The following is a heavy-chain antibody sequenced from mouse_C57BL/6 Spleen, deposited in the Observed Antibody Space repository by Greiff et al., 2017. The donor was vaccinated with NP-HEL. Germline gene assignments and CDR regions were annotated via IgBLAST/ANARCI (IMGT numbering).Heavy chain of an antibody. CDR2: IHPNSGST. CDR3: ASPYYYGSSYPYYYAMDY. Sequence: VQLQQPGAELVKPGASVKLSCKASGYTFTSYWMHWVKQRPGQGLEWIGMIHPNSGSTNYNEKFKSKATLTVDKSSSTAYMQLSSLTSEDSAVYYCASPYYYGSSYPYYYAMDYWGQGTSVTVSS. V-gene: IGHV1-64*01. J-gene: IGHJ4*01. D-gene: IGHD1-1*01. CDR1: GYTFTSYW.